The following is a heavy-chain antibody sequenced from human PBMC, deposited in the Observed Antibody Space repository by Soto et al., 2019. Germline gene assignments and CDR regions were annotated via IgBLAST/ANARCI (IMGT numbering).Heavy chain of an antibody. CDR2: INSDGSST. J-gene: IGHJ4*02. V-gene: IGHV3-74*01. Sequence: GGSLRLSCAASGFTLSSYWMHWVRQAPGKGLVWVSRINSDGSSTSYADSVKGRSTISRDNAKNTLYLQMNSLRAEDTAVYYCTSGPPMYCSSSSCYASPFDYWGQGTLVTVSS. CDR1: GFTLSSYW. CDR3: TSGPPMYCSSSSCYASPFDY. D-gene: IGHD2-2*01.